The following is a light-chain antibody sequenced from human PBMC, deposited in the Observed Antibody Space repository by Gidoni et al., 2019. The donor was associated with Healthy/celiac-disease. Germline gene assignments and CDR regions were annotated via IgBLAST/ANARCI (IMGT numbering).Light chain of an antibody. CDR1: QGICNS. CDR3: QQYYSTPVT. V-gene: IGKV1-NL1*01. CDR2: ASS. J-gene: IGKJ1*01. Sequence: DIQMTQSPSSLSASVGDRVTITCRASQGICNSLDWYQQKQGKAPKLLLYASSRLESGVPSSFSGSGSGTDYTLTIISLQPEDFATYYCQQYYSTPVTFGQGTKVEIK.